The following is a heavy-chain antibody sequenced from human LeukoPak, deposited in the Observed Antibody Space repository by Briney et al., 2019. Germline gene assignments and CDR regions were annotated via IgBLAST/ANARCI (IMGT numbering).Heavy chain of an antibody. Sequence: GAPVKVSCKASGYTFTSYYMHWVRQAPGQGLEWMGIINPSGGSTSYAQKFQGRGTMTRHTSTSTVYMELRSLRSEDTAVYYCARCGYSYVFDYWGQGTLVTVSS. V-gene: IGHV1-46*01. D-gene: IGHD5-18*01. CDR2: INPSGGST. CDR1: GYTFTSYY. CDR3: ARCGYSYVFDY. J-gene: IGHJ4*02.